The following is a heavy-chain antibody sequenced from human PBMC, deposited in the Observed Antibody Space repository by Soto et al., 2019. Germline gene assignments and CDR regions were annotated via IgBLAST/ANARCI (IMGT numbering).Heavy chain of an antibody. V-gene: IGHV4-61*01. D-gene: IGHD3-22*01. CDR1: GGSVSSGSYY. J-gene: IGHJ3*02. CDR3: ARERLDYYDSSGPDASDI. Sequence: SETLSLTCTVSGGSVSSGSYYWSWIRQPPGKGLEWIGYIYYSGSTKYNPSLKSRVTISVDTSKNQFSLKLSSVTAADTAVYYCARERLDYYDSSGPDASDISGQGTMVTVSS. CDR2: IYYSGST.